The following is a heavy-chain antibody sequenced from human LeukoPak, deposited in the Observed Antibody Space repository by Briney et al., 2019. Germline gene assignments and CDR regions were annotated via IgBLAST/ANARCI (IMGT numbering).Heavy chain of an antibody. CDR1: GYTFTSCG. Sequence: ASVKVSRKASGYTFTSCGISWVRQAPGQGLEWMGWISAYNGNTNYAQKLQGRVTMTTDTSTSTAYMELRSLRSDDTAVYYCARFSYDTYYDILIGSKRFRHNYYYYMDVWGKGTTVTVSS. J-gene: IGHJ6*03. D-gene: IGHD3-9*01. V-gene: IGHV1-18*01. CDR3: ARFSYDTYYDILIGSKRFRHNYYYYMDV. CDR2: ISAYNGNT.